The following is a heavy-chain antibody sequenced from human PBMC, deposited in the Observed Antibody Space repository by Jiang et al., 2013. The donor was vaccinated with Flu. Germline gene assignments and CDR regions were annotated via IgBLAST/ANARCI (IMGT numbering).Heavy chain of an antibody. D-gene: IGHD2-2*01. V-gene: IGHV3-15*07. J-gene: IGHJ5*02. CDR2: IKSKTDGGTT. CDR3: TSVVPAALLGNL. Sequence: LSCAASGFTFSNAWMNWVRQAPGKGLEWVGRIKSKTDGGTTDYAAPVKGRFTISRDDSKNTLYLQMNSLKTEDTAVYYCTSVVPAALLGNLWGQGTLVTVSS. CDR1: GFTFSNAW.